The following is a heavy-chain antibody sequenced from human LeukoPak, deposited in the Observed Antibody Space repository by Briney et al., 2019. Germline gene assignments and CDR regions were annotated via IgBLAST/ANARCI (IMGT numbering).Heavy chain of an antibody. CDR3: TTDSSSWERVDY. J-gene: IGHJ4*02. CDR2: LSSSGYST. Sequence: GGSLRLSCAASGFTFSSYAMSWVRQAPGKGLEWVSALSSSGYSTYYVDSVEGRFTISRDNSENTLYLQMNYLRVEDTAVYYCTTDSSSWERVDYWGQGTLVTVSS. CDR1: GFTFSSYA. D-gene: IGHD6-13*01. V-gene: IGHV3-23*01.